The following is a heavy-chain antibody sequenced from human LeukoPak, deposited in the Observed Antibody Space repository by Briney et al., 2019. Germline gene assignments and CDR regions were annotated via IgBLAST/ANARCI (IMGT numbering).Heavy chain of an antibody. CDR3: ADIGGGGSNTR. CDR1: GFTVSDHY. V-gene: IGHV3-72*01. Sequence: QSGGSLRLSCVASGFTVSDHYLDWVRQAPGKGQEWVGLIRKKSDRYTTEYAASVKGRFTISRDDSTNSVYLQMSSLKSEDTAVYYCADIGGGGSNTRWGEGTVVTVSS. D-gene: IGHD2-15*01. CDR2: IRKKSDRYTT. J-gene: IGHJ1*01.